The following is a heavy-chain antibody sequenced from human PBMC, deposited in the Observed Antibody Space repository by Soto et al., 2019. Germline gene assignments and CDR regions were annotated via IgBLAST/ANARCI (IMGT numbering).Heavy chain of an antibody. J-gene: IGHJ6*02. V-gene: IGHV3-30*18. Sequence: GGSLRLSCAASGFTFSSYGMHWVRQAPGKGPEWVAVISYDGSNKYYADSVKGRFTISRDNSKNTLYLQMNSLRAEDTAVYYCAKGRFEGYYDFWSGYFRDYYYGMDVWGQGTTVTVSS. D-gene: IGHD3-3*01. CDR2: ISYDGSNK. CDR1: GFTFSSYG. CDR3: AKGRFEGYYDFWSGYFRDYYYGMDV.